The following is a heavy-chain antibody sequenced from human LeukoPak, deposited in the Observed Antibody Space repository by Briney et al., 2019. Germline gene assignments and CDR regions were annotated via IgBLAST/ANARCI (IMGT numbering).Heavy chain of an antibody. Sequence: GSLRLSCAASGFTFITYSMNWVRQAPGKGLEWVSYISSTSSTIYYADSVKGRFTISRDNAKNSLYLQMNSPRAEDTAVYYCARGVYGDYYFDYWGQGTLVTVSS. V-gene: IGHV3-48*01. CDR3: ARGVYGDYYFDY. CDR1: GFTFITYS. D-gene: IGHD4-17*01. CDR2: ISSTSSTI. J-gene: IGHJ4*02.